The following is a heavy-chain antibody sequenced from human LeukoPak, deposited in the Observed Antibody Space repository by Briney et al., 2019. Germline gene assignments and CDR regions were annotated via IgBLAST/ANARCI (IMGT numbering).Heavy chain of an antibody. J-gene: IGHJ4*02. CDR2: ISYDGSNK. CDR3: AREFLDSSFDS. V-gene: IGHV3-30-3*01. D-gene: IGHD6-19*01. CDR1: GFTFSSYA. Sequence: PGGSLRLSCAASGFTFSSYAMHWVRQAPGKGLEWVAVISYDGSNKYYADSVKGRFTISRDNSKNTLYLQMNSLRAEDTAVYYCAREFLDSSFDSWGQGTLVTVSS.